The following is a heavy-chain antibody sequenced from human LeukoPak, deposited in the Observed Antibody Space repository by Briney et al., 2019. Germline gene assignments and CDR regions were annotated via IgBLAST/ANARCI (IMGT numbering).Heavy chain of an antibody. Sequence: GGSLRPSCAASGFAFSDFWMSWVSQAPGKGLEWVANIRHDGNAKNYVPSVRGRFTISRDNAKNSLYLQMNSLTVEDTAVYYCATSHDSAGNDWGQGTLVTVSS. CDR1: GFAFSDFW. CDR2: IRHDGNAK. D-gene: IGHD2-15*01. V-gene: IGHV3-7*01. CDR3: ATSHDSAGND. J-gene: IGHJ4*02.